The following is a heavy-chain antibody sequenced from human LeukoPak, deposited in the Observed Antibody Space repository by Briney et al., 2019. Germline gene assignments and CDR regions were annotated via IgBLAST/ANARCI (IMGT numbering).Heavy chain of an antibody. CDR3: ARLYYYDSSGYFFDY. CDR2: IDPSDSYT. CDR1: GYSFTTYW. J-gene: IGHJ4*02. V-gene: IGHV5-10-1*01. Sequence: GESLKISCKASGYSFTTYWISWVRQMPGKGLEWMGRIDPSDSYTNYGPSFQGHVTISADKSIRTAYLQWSSLKASDTAMYYCARLYYYDSSGYFFDYWGQGTLVTVSS. D-gene: IGHD3-22*01.